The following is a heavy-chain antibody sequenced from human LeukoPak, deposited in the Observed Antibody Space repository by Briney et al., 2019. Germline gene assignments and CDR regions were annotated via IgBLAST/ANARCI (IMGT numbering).Heavy chain of an antibody. D-gene: IGHD3-10*01. Sequence: GGSLRLSCAASGFTFSSYWMSWVRQAPEKGLEWVANINQDGGEKYYVDSVRGRFTISRDNANNSLSLQMNSLRAEDTAVYYCAGGGYGSGSYGDYWGQGTLVTVSS. J-gene: IGHJ4*02. CDR2: INQDGGEK. V-gene: IGHV3-7*03. CDR3: AGGGYGSGSYGDY. CDR1: GFTFSSYW.